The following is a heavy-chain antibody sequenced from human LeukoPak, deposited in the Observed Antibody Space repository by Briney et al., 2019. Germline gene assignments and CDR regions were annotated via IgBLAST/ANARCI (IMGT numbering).Heavy chain of an antibody. D-gene: IGHD6-13*01. Sequence: ASVKVSCKASGYTFTGYYMHWVRQAPGQGLEWMGWINPNSGGTNYAQKFQGRVTMTRDTSISTAYMELSRLRSDDTAVYYCARSYSSSSGALKWGQGTMVTVSS. V-gene: IGHV1-2*02. J-gene: IGHJ3*01. CDR1: GYTFTGYY. CDR3: ARSYSSSSGALK. CDR2: INPNSGGT.